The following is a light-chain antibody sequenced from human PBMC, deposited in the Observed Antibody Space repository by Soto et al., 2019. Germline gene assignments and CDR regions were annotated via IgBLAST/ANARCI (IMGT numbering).Light chain of an antibody. J-gene: IGKJ4*01. Sequence: DIQMTQSPSSLSASVGDRVTITCRASQSISSYLNWYQQRPGKAPKPLIYAASSLQSGVPSRFSGSGSGKDFTLPIRSLQPENSATYYCQQSYSTPLPFGGGTKVDIK. CDR3: QQSYSTPLP. CDR1: QSISSY. V-gene: IGKV1-39*01. CDR2: AAS.